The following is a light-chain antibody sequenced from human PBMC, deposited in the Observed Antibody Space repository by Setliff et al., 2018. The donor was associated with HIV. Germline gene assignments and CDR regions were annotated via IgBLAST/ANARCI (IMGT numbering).Light chain of an antibody. V-gene: IGLV2-14*03. Sequence: QSVLPQPASVSGSPGQSITISCTGTSSDVGGYNYVSWYQQHPVKAPKLMIYDVTHRPSGVSNRSSGSKSGNTASLTISGLQAEDEADYYCSSYTSSSTLVFGTGTKVTVL. CDR1: SSDVGGYNY. J-gene: IGLJ1*01. CDR3: SSYTSSSTLV. CDR2: DVT.